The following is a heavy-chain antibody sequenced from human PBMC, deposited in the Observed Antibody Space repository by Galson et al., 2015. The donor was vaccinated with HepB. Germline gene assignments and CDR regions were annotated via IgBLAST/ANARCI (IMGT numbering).Heavy chain of an antibody. CDR2: INHSGST. D-gene: IGHD3-22*01. Sequence: ETLSLTCAVYGGSFSGYYWSWIRQPPGKGLEWIGEINHSGSTNYNPSLKSRVTISVDTSKNQFSLKLSSVTAADTAVYYCARSSGYYEVDYWGQGTLVTVSS. J-gene: IGHJ4*02. V-gene: IGHV4-34*01. CDR3: ARSSGYYEVDY. CDR1: GGSFSGYY.